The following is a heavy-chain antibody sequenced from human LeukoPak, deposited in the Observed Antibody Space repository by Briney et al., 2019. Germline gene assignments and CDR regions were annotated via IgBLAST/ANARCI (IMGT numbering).Heavy chain of an antibody. CDR1: GGSISSNY. V-gene: IGHV4-4*07. Sequence: SETLSLTCTVSGGSISSNYWNWIRQPAGRGLEWIGRFYASGTTNTSPSLKSRVTMSVDTSKNQFSLKLSSVTAADTAVYYCAKDSSTWGNLAGHFDSWGQGTLVTVSS. CDR3: AKDSSTWGNLAGHFDS. D-gene: IGHD6-13*01. CDR2: FYASGTT. J-gene: IGHJ4*02.